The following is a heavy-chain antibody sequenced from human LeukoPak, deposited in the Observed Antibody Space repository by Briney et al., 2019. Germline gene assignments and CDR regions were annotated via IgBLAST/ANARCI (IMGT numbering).Heavy chain of an antibody. J-gene: IGHJ3*02. D-gene: IGHD3-22*01. CDR1: GYSISSSNW. V-gene: IGHV4-28*03. Sequence: SETLSLTCAVSGYSISSSNWWGWIRQPPGKGLEWIGYIYYSGSTYYNPSLKSRVTISVDRSRNRFSLKLSSVTAADTAVYYCARGLYYYDSRETDAFDIWGQGTMVTVSS. CDR2: IYYSGST. CDR3: ARGLYYYDSRETDAFDI.